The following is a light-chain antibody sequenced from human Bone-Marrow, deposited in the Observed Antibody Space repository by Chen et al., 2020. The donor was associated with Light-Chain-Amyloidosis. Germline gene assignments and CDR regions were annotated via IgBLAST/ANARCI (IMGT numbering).Light chain of an antibody. CDR2: EDD. V-gene: IGLV6-57*01. CDR1: SGSIATNY. J-gene: IGLJ3*02. Sequence: NFMLTQPHSVSESPGKTVIISCTRSSGSIATNYVQWYQQRPGASPTTVIYEDDPRPSGVPDRFSGSIDRSSNSAALTISGMKTEEEADYYCQSYQGSSQGVFGGGTKLTVL. CDR3: QSYQGSSQGV.